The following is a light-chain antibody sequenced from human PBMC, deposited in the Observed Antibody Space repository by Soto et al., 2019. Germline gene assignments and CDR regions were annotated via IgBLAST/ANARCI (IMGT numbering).Light chain of an antibody. CDR2: DAS. CDR1: QSVGSS. J-gene: IGKJ4*01. CDR3: QQRTNWPLT. V-gene: IGKV3-11*01. Sequence: EIVLTQSPATLSLSPGERATLSCRSGQSVGSSLAWYQQKPGQAPRLLIYDASNRATGIPARFSGSGSGTDFTLTISSLEPEDFAVYYCQQRTNWPLTFGGGTKVEIK.